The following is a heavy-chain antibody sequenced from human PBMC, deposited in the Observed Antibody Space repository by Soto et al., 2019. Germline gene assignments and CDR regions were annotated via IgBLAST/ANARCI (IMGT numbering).Heavy chain of an antibody. CDR3: VRCYCSVGSCYACWHFDF. Sequence: QVQLVQSGGEVKKPGASVKVSCQASGYTFNSYAISWVRQAPGQGLEWMGGISPSTGDTDQAQNFQDRVIMTIDISTNTADMELRSLRSDDTAVYYCVRCYCSVGSCYACWHFDFWGRGTLVTVSS. V-gene: IGHV1-18*01. CDR2: ISPSTGDT. CDR1: GYTFNSYA. D-gene: IGHD2-15*01. J-gene: IGHJ5*01.